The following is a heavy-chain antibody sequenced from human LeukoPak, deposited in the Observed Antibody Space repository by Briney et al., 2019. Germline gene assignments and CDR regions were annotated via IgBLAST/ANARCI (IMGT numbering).Heavy chain of an antibody. V-gene: IGHV3-21*01. Sequence: GGSLRLSCAASGFTFSSYSMNWVRQAPGKGLEWVSSISSSSSCIYYADSVKGRFTISRDNAKNSLYLQMNSLRAEDTAEYYCARDGGSLRAFDIWGQGTMVTVSS. J-gene: IGHJ3*02. CDR1: GFTFSSYS. CDR3: ARDGGSLRAFDI. CDR2: ISSSSSCI. D-gene: IGHD1-26*01.